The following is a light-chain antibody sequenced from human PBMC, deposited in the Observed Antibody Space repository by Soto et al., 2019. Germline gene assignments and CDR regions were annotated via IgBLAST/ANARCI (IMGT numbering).Light chain of an antibody. CDR1: QTISSW. Sequence: DSQMTQSPSTLSGSVGDRVTSTCRASQTISSWLAWYQQKPGKAPKLLIYKASTLKSGVPSRFSGSGSGTEFTLTISSLEPEDFAVYYCQHRSNWPLTFGGGTKVDIK. CDR2: KAS. CDR3: QHRSNWPLT. V-gene: IGKV1-5*03. J-gene: IGKJ4*01.